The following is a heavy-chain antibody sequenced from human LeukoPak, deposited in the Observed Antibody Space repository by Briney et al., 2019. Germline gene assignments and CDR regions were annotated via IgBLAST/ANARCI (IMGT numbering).Heavy chain of an antibody. V-gene: IGHV1-24*01. Sequence: ASVKVSCKASGYTFTSYGISWVRQAPGQGLEWMGGFDPEDGETIYAQKFQGRVTMTEDTSTDTAYMDLSSLRSEDTAVYYCARGVVRGGWYHLFDYWGQGTLVTVSS. CDR2: FDPEDGET. J-gene: IGHJ4*02. CDR1: GYTFTSYG. D-gene: IGHD6-19*01. CDR3: ARGVVRGGWYHLFDY.